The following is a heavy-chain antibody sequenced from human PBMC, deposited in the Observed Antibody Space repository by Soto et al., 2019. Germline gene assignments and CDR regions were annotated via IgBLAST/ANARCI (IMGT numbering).Heavy chain of an antibody. CDR3: AKDRGYSSSWTKEYGGMDV. Sequence: QVQLVESGGGVVQPGRSLRLSCAASGFTFSSYGMHWVRQAPGKGLEWVAVISYDGSNKYYADSVKGRFTISRDNSKNTLYLQMNSLRAEDMAVYYCAKDRGYSSSWTKEYGGMDVWGQGTTVTVSS. CDR1: GFTFSSYG. CDR2: ISYDGSNK. J-gene: IGHJ6*02. V-gene: IGHV3-30*18. D-gene: IGHD6-13*01.